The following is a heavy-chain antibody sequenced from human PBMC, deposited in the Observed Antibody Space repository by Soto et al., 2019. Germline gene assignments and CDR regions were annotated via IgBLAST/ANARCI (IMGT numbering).Heavy chain of an antibody. Sequence: GASVKVSCKASGYTFTNYGINWVRQAPGQGLELMGWINVYNGNTNYAQSLQGRVIMTTDTSMNTAYMELRSLRSDDTAVYYCARDPLIVAVSYDYGMDVWGQGTTVTVSS. CDR3: ARDPLIVAVSYDYGMDV. CDR2: INVYNGNT. CDR1: GYTFTNYG. V-gene: IGHV1-18*01. J-gene: IGHJ6*02. D-gene: IGHD2-21*01.